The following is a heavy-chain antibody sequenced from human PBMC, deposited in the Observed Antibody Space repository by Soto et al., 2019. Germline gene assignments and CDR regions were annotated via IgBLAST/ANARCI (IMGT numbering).Heavy chain of an antibody. CDR1: GYIFTNYG. CDR3: AGYLRYDFWRGSSARNYCFDC. J-gene: IGHJ4*02. D-gene: IGHD3-3*01. V-gene: IGHV1-18*01. Sequence: QVQLVQSGPEVKKPGASVKVSCKASGYIFTNYGITWVRQAPGQGLEWMGWISSYNGNTNYAQKFQGRVTMTTDKSTAMTYMEVGRLTSDDTPVYYCAGYLRYDFWRGSSARNYCFDCWGQGPWVNVSS. CDR2: ISSYNGNT.